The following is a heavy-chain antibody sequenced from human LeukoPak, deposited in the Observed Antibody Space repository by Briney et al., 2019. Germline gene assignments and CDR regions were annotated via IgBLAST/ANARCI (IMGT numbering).Heavy chain of an antibody. J-gene: IGHJ4*02. CDR3: ASGPRYCSSTSCSYYFDY. Sequence: GGSLRLSCAASGFTFSSYWMSWVRQAPGKGLEWVANIKQDGSEKYYVDSVKGRFTISRDNAKNSLYLQMNSLRAEDTAVYYCASGPRYCSSTSCSYYFDYWGQGTLVTVSS. CDR1: GFTFSSYW. CDR2: IKQDGSEK. D-gene: IGHD2-2*01. V-gene: IGHV3-7*01.